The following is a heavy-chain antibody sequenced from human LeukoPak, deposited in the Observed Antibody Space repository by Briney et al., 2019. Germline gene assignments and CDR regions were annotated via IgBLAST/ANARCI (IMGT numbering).Heavy chain of an antibody. J-gene: IGHJ4*02. V-gene: IGHV4-34*01. D-gene: IGHD1-26*01. CDR3: AREVQMGASDH. CDR1: GGSFSGYY. Sequence: SETLSLTCAVYGGSFSGYYWSWIRQPPGKGLGWIGEINHSGSTNYNPSLKSRVTISVDTSKNQFSLKLSSVTAADTAVYYCAREVQMGASDHWGQGTLVTVSS. CDR2: INHSGST.